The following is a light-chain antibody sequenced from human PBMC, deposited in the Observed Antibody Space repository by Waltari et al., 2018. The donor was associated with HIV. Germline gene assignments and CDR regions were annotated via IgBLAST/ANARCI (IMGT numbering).Light chain of an antibody. V-gene: IGLV6-57*01. CDR2: EDD. Sequence: NFMLTQPHSVSESPGKTVTISCTRTGGSITSNYVQWYQRRPGGSPTTVIYEDDQRPSGVPVLFSGSIDSSPNSASLTIAGLKPEDEADYYCQSSDRNNQVFGGGTKLTVL. J-gene: IGLJ3*02. CDR3: QSSDRNNQV. CDR1: GGSITSNY.